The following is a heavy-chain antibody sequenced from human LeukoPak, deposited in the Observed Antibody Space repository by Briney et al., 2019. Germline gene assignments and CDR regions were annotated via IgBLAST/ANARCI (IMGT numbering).Heavy chain of an antibody. V-gene: IGHV4-34*01. J-gene: IGHJ4*02. CDR3: ARRDVAAPYYFDY. CDR1: GGSFSGYY. D-gene: IGHD6-13*01. Sequence: PSETLSLTCAVYGGSFSGYYWSWIRQPPGKGLEWIGEINHSGSTNYNPSLKSRVTISVDTSKNQFSLKLSSVTAADTAVYYCARRDVAAPYYFDYWGQGTLVTVSS. CDR2: INHSGST.